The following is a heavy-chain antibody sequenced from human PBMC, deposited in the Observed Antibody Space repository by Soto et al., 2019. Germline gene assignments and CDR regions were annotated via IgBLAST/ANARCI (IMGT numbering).Heavy chain of an antibody. J-gene: IGHJ3*02. CDR2: IHSNGNS. V-gene: IGHV4-4*07. D-gene: IGHD3-9*01. CDR3: ARVHEYISDILIWRDGFDI. CDR1: GDSISTSY. Sequence: PSETLSLTCSVSGDSISTSYWSWIRQPAEKRPEWIGRIHSNGNSHYNPSLRSRVSMSMDTSKKEIYLELTSVTAADTAVYYCARVHEYISDILIWRDGFDIWGQGTMVTVSS.